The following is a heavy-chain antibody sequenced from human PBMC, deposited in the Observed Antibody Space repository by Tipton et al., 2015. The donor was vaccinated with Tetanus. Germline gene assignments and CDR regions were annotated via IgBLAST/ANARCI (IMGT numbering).Heavy chain of an antibody. V-gene: IGHV2-5*02. J-gene: IGHJ4*02. Sequence: LVKPTQTLTLTCTFSGFSLSTSGVGVGWIRQPPGKALEWLALIYWDDDKRYSPSLKSRLTITKDTSKNQVVLTMTNMDPVDTATYYCAHLIRFLEWLPYYFDYWGQGTLVTVSS. CDR3: AHLIRFLEWLPYYFDY. CDR1: GFSLSTSGVG. D-gene: IGHD3-3*01. CDR2: IYWDDDK.